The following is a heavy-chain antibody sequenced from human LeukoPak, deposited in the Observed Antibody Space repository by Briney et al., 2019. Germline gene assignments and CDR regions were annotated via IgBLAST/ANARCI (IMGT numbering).Heavy chain of an antibody. CDR1: GYTLTELS. CDR3: ATSVRAGGPIAASNWFDP. J-gene: IGHJ5*02. CDR2: FDPEDGET. Sequence: GASVKVSCKVSGYTLTELSMHWVRQAPGKGLEWMGGFDPEDGETIYAQKFQGRVTMTEDTSTDTAYMELSSLRSEDTAVYYCATSVRAGGPIAASNWFDPWGQGTLVTVSS. V-gene: IGHV1-24*01. D-gene: IGHD6-6*01.